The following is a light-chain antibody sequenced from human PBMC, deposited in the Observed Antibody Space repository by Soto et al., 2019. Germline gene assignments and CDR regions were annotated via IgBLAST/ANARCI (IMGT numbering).Light chain of an antibody. J-gene: IGLJ3*02. CDR2: GVS. CDR1: TSDVGGYNY. CDR3: SSYTSSYTWV. V-gene: IGLV2-14*03. Sequence: QSVLTQPASVSGSPGQSITISCTGTTSDVGGYNYVSWYQQHPGKAPKLLIYGVSDRPSGVSDRFSGSKSGNAASLTISGLQAEDGGDYYCSSYTSSYTWVFGGGTKLTVL.